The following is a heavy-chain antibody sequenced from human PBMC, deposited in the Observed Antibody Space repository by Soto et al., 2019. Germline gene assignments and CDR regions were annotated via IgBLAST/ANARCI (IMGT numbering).Heavy chain of an antibody. CDR2: VSHDGRNT. V-gene: IGHV3-30*18. D-gene: IGHD6-19*01. CDR1: GFTFSDYA. CDR3: AKGGRQWLVTSDFNY. Sequence: VQLVESGGGVVQPGRSLRLSCAASGFTFSDYAMHWVRQAPGKGLEWVAVVSHDGRNTHYADSVKGRFTISRDSSKNRVSLEVTSLRAEDTAVYYGAKGGRQWLVTSDFNYWGQGALVTVSS. J-gene: IGHJ4*02.